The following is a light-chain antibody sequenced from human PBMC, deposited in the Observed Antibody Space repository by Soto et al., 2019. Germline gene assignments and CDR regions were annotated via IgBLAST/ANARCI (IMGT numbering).Light chain of an antibody. CDR1: QSVSNNY. J-gene: IGKJ1*01. V-gene: IGKV3-20*01. Sequence: EIVLTQSPGTLSLSPGERATLSCRASQSVSNNYLAWYQQKPGQAPRLLIYGASNRATGIPDRFSGSGSGTDFTLTISRLEPEDFAVYYCHQYGGSPGTLGQGTKVDIK. CDR2: GAS. CDR3: HQYGGSPGT.